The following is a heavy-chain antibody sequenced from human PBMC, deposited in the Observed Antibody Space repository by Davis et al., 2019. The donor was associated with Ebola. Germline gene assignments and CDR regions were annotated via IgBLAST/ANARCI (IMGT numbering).Heavy chain of an antibody. CDR3: AKDRGSDARLDGFDP. J-gene: IGHJ5*02. D-gene: IGHD3-10*01. CDR1: GFTFSSYA. CDR2: ISGSGGST. V-gene: IGHV3-23*01. Sequence: GESLKISCAASGFTFSSYAMSWVRQAPGKGLEWVSAISGSGGSTYYADSVKGRFTISRDNSKNTLYLQMNSLRAEDTAVYYCAKDRGSDARLDGFDPWGQGTLVTVSS.